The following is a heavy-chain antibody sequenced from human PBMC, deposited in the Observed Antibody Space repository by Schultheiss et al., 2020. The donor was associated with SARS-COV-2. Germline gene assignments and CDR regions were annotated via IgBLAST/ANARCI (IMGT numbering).Heavy chain of an antibody. Sequence: SQTLSLTCAVYGGSFSGYYWSWIRQPPGKGLEWIGEINHSGSTNYNPSLKSRVTISLDTPKNQFSLELASVTAADTAVYYCARVAISSSFQYQFDSWSQGTLVTVSS. J-gene: IGHJ4*02. CDR3: ARVAISSSFQYQFDS. D-gene: IGHD2-2*01. CDR1: GGSFSGYY. CDR2: INHSGST. V-gene: IGHV4-34*01.